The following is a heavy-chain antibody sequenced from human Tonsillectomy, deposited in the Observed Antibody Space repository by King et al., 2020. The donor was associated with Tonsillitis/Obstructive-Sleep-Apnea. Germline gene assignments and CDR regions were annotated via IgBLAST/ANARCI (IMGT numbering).Heavy chain of an antibody. CDR1: GFTFISYS. J-gene: IGHJ4*02. V-gene: IGHV3-30*04. CDR3: ARDKCGGSCSDY. Sequence: QLVQSGGGVVQPGRSLRLSCAASGFTFISYSMHWVRQAPGKGLEWVALISFDGSNKYYADSVKGRFTIHRHNSKNRLYLQMNSLRAEDTAVYYCARDKCGGSCSDYWGQGTLVTVSS. CDR2: ISFDGSNK. D-gene: IGHD2-15*01.